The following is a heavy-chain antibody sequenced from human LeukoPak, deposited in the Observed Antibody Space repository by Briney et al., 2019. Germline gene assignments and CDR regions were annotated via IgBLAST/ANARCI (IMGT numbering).Heavy chain of an antibody. V-gene: IGHV3-21*01. CDR2: ISSSSSYI. CDR1: GFTFSSYA. CDR3: ASSSKGAYYYDSSGYARGDY. Sequence: GGSLRLSCAASGFTFSSYAMHWVRQAPGEGLEWVSSISSSSSYIYYADSVKGRFTISRDNAKNSLYLQMNSLRAEDTAVYYCASSSKGAYYYDSSGYARGDYWGQGTLVTVSS. D-gene: IGHD3-22*01. J-gene: IGHJ4*02.